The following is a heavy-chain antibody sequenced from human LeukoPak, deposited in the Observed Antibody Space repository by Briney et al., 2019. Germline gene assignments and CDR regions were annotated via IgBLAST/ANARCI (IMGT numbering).Heavy chain of an antibody. D-gene: IGHD3-22*01. CDR3: ARRYYYDSSGYSGIDY. CDR1: GYSFTSYW. J-gene: IGHJ4*02. CDR2: IYPGESDT. V-gene: IGHV5-51*01. Sequence: GESLKISCKGSGYSFTSYWIGWVRQMPGKGLEWMGIIYPGESDTRYSPSFQGQVTISADKSISTAYLQWSSLKASDTAMYYCARRYYYDSSGYSGIDYWGQGTLVTVSS.